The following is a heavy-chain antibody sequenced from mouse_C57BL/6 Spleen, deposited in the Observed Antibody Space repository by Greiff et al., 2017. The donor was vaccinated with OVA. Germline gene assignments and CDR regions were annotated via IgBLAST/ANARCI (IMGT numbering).Heavy chain of an antibody. CDR2: INPGSGGT. CDR3: ARLELRAFDY. J-gene: IGHJ2*01. D-gene: IGHD1-1*01. CDR1: GYAFTNYL. V-gene: IGHV1-54*01. Sequence: QVQLQQSGAELVRPGPSVKVSCKASGYAFTNYLIEWVKQRPGQGLEWIGVINPGSGGTNYNEKFKGKATLTADKSSSTAYMQLSSLTSEDSAVYFCARLELRAFDYWGQGTTLTVSS.